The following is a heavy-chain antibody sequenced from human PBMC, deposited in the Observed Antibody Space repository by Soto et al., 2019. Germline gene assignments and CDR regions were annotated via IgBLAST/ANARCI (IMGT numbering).Heavy chain of an antibody. D-gene: IGHD4-4*01. CDR3: ARDPAIYSGKFDYGLDA. V-gene: IGHV3-48*03. J-gene: IGHJ6*02. Sequence: SGGSLRLSCAVSGFTFSSYEMNWVRQAPGKGLEWVSYIGTSGKTIYYADSVRGRFTISRDNAKNSLYLQMNSLRAEDTAVYFCARDPAIYSGKFDYGLDAWGRGXTVTVSS. CDR1: GFTFSSYE. CDR2: IGTSGKTI.